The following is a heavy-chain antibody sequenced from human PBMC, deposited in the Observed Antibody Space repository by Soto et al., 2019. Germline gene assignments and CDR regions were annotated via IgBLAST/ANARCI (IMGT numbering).Heavy chain of an antibody. CDR3: ARARFLAARLSVPYCSYDMDV. J-gene: IGHJ6*02. D-gene: IGHD6-6*01. CDR1: GDSVSSNSAA. CDR2: TYYRSKWYN. Sequence: SQTLSLTCAISGDSVSSNSAAWNWIRQSPSRGLEWLGRTYYRSKWYNDYAVSVKSRITINPDTAKNQVSLQLNSVTPEDTAVYYCARARFLAARLSVPYCSYDMDVWGQGTTVAVSS. V-gene: IGHV6-1*01.